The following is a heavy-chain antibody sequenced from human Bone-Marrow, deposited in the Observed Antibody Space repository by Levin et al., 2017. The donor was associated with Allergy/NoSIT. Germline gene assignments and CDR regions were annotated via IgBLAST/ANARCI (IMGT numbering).Heavy chain of an antibody. CDR3: ALSDSRSVTDPGKVAFFEV. CDR1: GFSLTTSGVG. D-gene: IGHD2-21*02. J-gene: IGHJ2*01. CDR2: VYWDDDK. Sequence: SGPTLVKPTQTLTLTCTFSGFSLTTSGVGVGWIRQPPGKALEWLALVYWDDDKHYSPSLRDRLTITKDTSKDQVVLTMTSVDPVDTSTYSCALSDSRSVTDPGKVAFFEVWGRGTLVAVSS. V-gene: IGHV2-5*02.